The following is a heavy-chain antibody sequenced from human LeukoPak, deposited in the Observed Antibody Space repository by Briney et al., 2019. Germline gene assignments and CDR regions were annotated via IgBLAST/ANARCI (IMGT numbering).Heavy chain of an antibody. V-gene: IGHV5-51*01. CDR2: TYPGDSNT. J-gene: IGHJ4*02. CDR1: GYSFTNNW. Sequence: GESLKISCKGSGYSFTNNWIGWVRQMPGKGLEWMGITYPGDSNTRYSPSFQGQVTISADKSISSAYLQWSSLKASDTAMYYCARRSGLAEQFDYWGQGTLVTVSS. D-gene: IGHD3-10*01. CDR3: ARRSGLAEQFDY.